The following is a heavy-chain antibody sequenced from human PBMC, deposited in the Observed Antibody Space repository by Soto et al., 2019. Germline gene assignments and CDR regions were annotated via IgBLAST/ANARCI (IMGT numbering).Heavy chain of an antibody. J-gene: IGHJ4*02. D-gene: IGHD3-22*01. Sequence: QVQLVESGEGVVQPGRSLRLSCAASGFTFSSYAMHWVRQAPGKGLEWVAVISYDGSNKYYADSVKGRFTISRDNSKNTLYLQMNSLRAEDTAVYYCARIDSSGYYYYYWGQGTLVTVSS. V-gene: IGHV3-30-3*01. CDR2: ISYDGSNK. CDR1: GFTFSSYA. CDR3: ARIDSSGYYYYY.